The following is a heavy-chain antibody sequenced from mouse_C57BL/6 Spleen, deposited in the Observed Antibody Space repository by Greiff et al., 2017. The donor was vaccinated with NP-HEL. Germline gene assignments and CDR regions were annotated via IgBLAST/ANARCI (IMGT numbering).Heavy chain of an antibody. Sequence: QVQLKESGPELVKPGASVKISCKASGYAFSSSWMNWVKQRPGKGLEWIGRIYPGDGDTNYNGKFKGKATLTADKSSSTAYMQLSSLTSEDSAVYCCAGTAQAPWFAYWGQGTLVTVSA. J-gene: IGHJ3*01. CDR2: IYPGDGDT. V-gene: IGHV1-82*01. CDR1: GYAFSSSW. CDR3: AGTAQAPWFAY. D-gene: IGHD3-2*02.